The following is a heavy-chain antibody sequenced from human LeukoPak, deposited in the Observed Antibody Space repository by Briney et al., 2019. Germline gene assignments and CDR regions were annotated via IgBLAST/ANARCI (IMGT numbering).Heavy chain of an antibody. CDR3: ARDPGNSYGLGYFDY. CDR1: GFTFSSYA. D-gene: IGHD5-18*01. J-gene: IGHJ4*02. CDR2: ISASGSST. Sequence: GGSLRLSCAASGFTFSSYAMSWVRQAPGKGLEWVSGISASGSSTYYADSVKGRFTISRDNSKNTLYLQMNSLRAEDTAVYYCARDPGNSYGLGYFDYWGQGTLVTVSS. V-gene: IGHV3-23*01.